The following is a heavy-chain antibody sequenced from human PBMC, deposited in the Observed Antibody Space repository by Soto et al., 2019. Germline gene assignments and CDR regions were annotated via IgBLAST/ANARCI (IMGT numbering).Heavy chain of an antibody. CDR2: IYYSGST. D-gene: IGHD4-4*01. CDR1: GGSISSGDYY. CDR3: AREEVGYSNYVVGRALHWYFDL. V-gene: IGHV4-30-4*01. Sequence: QVQLQESGPGLVKPSQTLSLTCTVSGGSISSGDYYWSWIRQPPGKGLEWIGYIYYSGSTYYDPSLKSRVTISVDTSKNQFSLKLSSVTAADTAVYYCAREEVGYSNYVVGRALHWYFDLWGRGTLVTVSS. J-gene: IGHJ2*01.